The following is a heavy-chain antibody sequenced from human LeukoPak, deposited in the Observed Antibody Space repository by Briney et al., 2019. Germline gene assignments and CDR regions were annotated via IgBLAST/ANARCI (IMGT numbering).Heavy chain of an antibody. CDR3: ARDGGYCGGDCYFY. J-gene: IGHJ4*02. CDR1: GGSISSYY. Sequence: PSETLSLTCTVSGGSISSYYWSWIRQPPGKGLEWIGYIYYSGSTNYNPSHKSRVTISVDTSKNQFSLRLSSVTAADTAVYYCARDGGYCGGDCYFYWGQGTLVTVSS. CDR2: IYYSGST. D-gene: IGHD2-21*02. V-gene: IGHV4-59*01.